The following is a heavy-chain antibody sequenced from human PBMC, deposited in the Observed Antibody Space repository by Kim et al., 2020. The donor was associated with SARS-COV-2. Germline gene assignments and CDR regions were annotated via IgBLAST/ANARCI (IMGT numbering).Heavy chain of an antibody. Sequence: TTDYAEPVKGRFTNSRDDSKNTLYLQMDSLKTEDTAVYYCTTATSSGYYHWGQGTLVTVSS. J-gene: IGHJ5*02. CDR2: TT. V-gene: IGHV3-15*01. D-gene: IGHD3-22*01. CDR3: TTATSSGYYH.